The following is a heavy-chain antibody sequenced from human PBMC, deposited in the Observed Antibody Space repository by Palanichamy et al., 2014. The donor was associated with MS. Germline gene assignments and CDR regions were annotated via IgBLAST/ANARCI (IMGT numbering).Heavy chain of an antibody. V-gene: IGHV3-33*01. CDR3: AREAGLPPDYYDSSGPIDY. J-gene: IGHJ4*02. D-gene: IGHD3-22*01. CDR1: GFTFSSYG. CDR2: IWYDGSNK. Sequence: QVQLVESGGGVVQPGRSLRLSCAASGFTFSSYGMHWVRQAPGKGLEWVAVIWYDGSNKYYADSVKGRFTISRDNSKNTLYLQMNSLRAEDTAVYYCAREAGLPPDYYDSSGPIDYWGQGTLVTVSS.